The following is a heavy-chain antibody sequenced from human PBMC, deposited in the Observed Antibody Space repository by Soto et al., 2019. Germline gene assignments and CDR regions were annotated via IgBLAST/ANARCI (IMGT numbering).Heavy chain of an antibody. Sequence: ASVKVSCKASGYTFTSYDINWLRQATGQGLEWMGWMNPNSGNTGYAQKFQGRVTMTRNTSISTAYMELSSLRSEDTAVYYCARGTYYDYIWGSYRPYEDYYYYMDVWGKGTTVTVSS. J-gene: IGHJ6*03. D-gene: IGHD3-16*02. CDR2: MNPNSGNT. V-gene: IGHV1-8*01. CDR1: GYTFTSYD. CDR3: ARGTYYDYIWGSYRPYEDYYYYMDV.